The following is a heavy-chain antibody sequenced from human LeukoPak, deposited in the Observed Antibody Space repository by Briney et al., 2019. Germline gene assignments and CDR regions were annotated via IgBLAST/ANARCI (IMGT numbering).Heavy chain of an antibody. CDR3: ARGSGIYPPLDY. V-gene: IGHV4-4*07. Sequence: SETLSLTCTVSGGSISSYYWSWIRQPAGEGLEWIGRIFGSGSTNYNPSLKSRLTMSVDTSKNQFSLKLTSVTAADTAVYYCARGSGIYPPLDYWGQGTLVTVFS. CDR1: GGSISSYY. CDR2: IFGSGST. D-gene: IGHD3-10*01. J-gene: IGHJ4*02.